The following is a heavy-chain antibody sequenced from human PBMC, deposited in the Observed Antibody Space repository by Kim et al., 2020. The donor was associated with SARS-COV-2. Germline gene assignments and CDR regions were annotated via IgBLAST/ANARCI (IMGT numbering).Heavy chain of an antibody. D-gene: IGHD2-2*01. V-gene: IGHV4-31*02. Sequence: SETLSLTCSVSGGSIGTGGKFWTWIRQHPAKGLEWIGYISYSGNPHYRPSLRSRVSISLQTSKNQFSLTLTSVTAADTAVYYCARGQPLDYWGQGILVTVTS. J-gene: IGHJ4*02. CDR1: GGSIGTGGKF. CDR3: ARGQPLDY. CDR2: ISYSGNP.